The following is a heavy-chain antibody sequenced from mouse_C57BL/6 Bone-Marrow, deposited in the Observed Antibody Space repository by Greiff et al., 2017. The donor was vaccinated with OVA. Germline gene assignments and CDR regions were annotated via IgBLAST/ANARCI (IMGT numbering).Heavy chain of an antibody. CDR3: ARLRWLLSYYAMDY. CDR2: IDPANGNT. V-gene: IGHV14-3*01. CDR1: GFNIKNTY. J-gene: IGHJ4*01. Sequence: EVMLVESVAELVRPGASVKLSCTASGFNIKNTYMHWVKQRPEQGLEWIGRIDPANGNTKYAPKFQGKATITADTSSNTAYLQLSSLTSEDTAIYYCARLRWLLSYYAMDYWGQGTSVTVSS. D-gene: IGHD2-3*01.